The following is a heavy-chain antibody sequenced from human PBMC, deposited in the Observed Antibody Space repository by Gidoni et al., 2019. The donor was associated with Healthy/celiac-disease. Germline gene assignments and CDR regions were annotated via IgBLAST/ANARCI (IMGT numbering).Heavy chain of an antibody. D-gene: IGHD5-12*01. CDR3: ARDGGYSGYDPRYYYYMDV. V-gene: IGHV4-4*02. CDR2: IYHSGST. Sequence: QVQLQESGPGLVKPSGTLSLTCAVSGCSISSSNWWSWVRQPPGKGLEWIGEIYHSGSTNYNPSLKSRVTISVDKSKNQFSLKLSSVTAADTAVYYCARDGGYSGYDPRYYYYMDVWGKGTTVTVSS. J-gene: IGHJ6*03. CDR1: GCSISSSNW.